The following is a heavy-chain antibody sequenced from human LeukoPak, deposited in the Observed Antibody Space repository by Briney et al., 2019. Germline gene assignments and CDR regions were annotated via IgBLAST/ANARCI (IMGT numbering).Heavy chain of an antibody. Sequence: ASVKVSCKASGYTFTGYYMHWVRQAPGQGVEWVGWINPNSGGTNYAQKFQGRVTMTRDTSISTAYMELSRLRSDDTAVYYCARGTYYDSSGYAYWGQGTLVTVSS. CDR2: INPNSGGT. D-gene: IGHD3-22*01. V-gene: IGHV1-2*02. CDR3: ARGTYYDSSGYAY. J-gene: IGHJ4*02. CDR1: GYTFTGYY.